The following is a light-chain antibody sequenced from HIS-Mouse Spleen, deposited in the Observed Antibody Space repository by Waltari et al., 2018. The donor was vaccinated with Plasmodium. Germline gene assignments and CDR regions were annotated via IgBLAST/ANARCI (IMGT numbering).Light chain of an antibody. CDR3: QQYNSYQ. CDR2: NAS. CDR1: QSISSW. Sequence: DIQMTQSPSTLSASVGDRVTITCRASQSISSWLAWYQQKPGKVPKLLIYNASSLESGVPSRFSGSGSGTEFTLTISSLQPDDFATYYCQQYNSYQFGQGTKVEIK. J-gene: IGKJ1*01. V-gene: IGKV1-5*03.